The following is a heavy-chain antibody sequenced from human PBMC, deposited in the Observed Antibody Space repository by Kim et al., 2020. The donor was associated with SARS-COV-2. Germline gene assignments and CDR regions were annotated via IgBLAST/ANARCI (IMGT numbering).Heavy chain of an antibody. V-gene: IGHV1-24*01. CDR3: ATPPPGPGDYYYMDV. CDR1: GYTLTELS. CDR2: FDPEDGET. J-gene: IGHJ6*03. Sequence: ASVKVSCKVSGYTLTELSMHWVRQAPGKGLEWMGGFDPEDGETIYAQKFQGRVTMTVDTSTDTAYMELSSLRSEDTAVYYCATPPPGPGDYYYMDVWGKGTTVTVSS.